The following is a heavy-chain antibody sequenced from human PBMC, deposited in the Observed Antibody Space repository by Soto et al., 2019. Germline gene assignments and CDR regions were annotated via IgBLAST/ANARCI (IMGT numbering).Heavy chain of an antibody. V-gene: IGHV4-4*02. D-gene: IGHD3-3*01. CDR1: GGSISSSNW. Sequence: SETLSLTCAVSGGSISSSNWWSWVRQPPGKGLEWIGEIYHSGSTNYNPSLKSRVTISVDKSKNQFSLKLSSVTAADTAVYYCARGRYDFWSQHGLNPFDYWGQGTLVTVSS. J-gene: IGHJ4*02. CDR2: IYHSGST. CDR3: ARGRYDFWSQHGLNPFDY.